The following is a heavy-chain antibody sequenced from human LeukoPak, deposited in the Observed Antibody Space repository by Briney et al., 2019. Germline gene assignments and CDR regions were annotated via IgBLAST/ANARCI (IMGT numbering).Heavy chain of an antibody. J-gene: IGHJ6*02. D-gene: IGHD3-3*01. Sequence: PGGSLRLSCAASGFTFSNYAMSWVRQAPGKGLEWVSAISGSGGSTYYADSVKGRFTISRDNSKNTLYLQMNSLRAEDTAVYYCAKGSSGLLYDYYYGMDVWGQGTTVSVSS. CDR1: GFTFSNYA. CDR3: AKGSSGLLYDYYYGMDV. CDR2: ISGSGGST. V-gene: IGHV3-23*01.